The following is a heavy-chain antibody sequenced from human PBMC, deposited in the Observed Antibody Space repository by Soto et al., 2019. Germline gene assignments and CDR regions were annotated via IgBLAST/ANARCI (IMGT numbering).Heavy chain of an antibody. CDR1: GFTFSSYA. CDR2: ISGSGSTI. J-gene: IGHJ4*02. CDR3: ATVFYYYDSSGYYYFDY. Sequence: GGSLILSCAASGFTFSSYALSWVRQAPGKGPEWILPISGSGSTIYYADHVKGPFTISRDNYKNALYLQMSRRRAKDTAVYYCATVFYYYDSSGYYYFDYWGQGTLVPVSS. V-gene: IGHV3-23*01. D-gene: IGHD3-22*01.